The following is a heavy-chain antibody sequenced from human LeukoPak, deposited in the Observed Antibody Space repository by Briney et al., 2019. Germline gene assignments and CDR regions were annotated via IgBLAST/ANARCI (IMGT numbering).Heavy chain of an antibody. CDR1: GGSLSGYY. D-gene: IGHD3-10*01. CDR3: ARDLYYYGSGSYSWFDP. CDR2: IYTSGST. J-gene: IGHJ5*02. Sequence: SETLSLTCAVYGGSLSGYYWSWIRQPAGKGLEWIGRIYTSGSTNYNPSLKSRVTMSVDTSKNQFSLKLSSVTAADTAVYYCARDLYYYGSGSYSWFDPWGQGTLVTVSS. V-gene: IGHV4-59*10.